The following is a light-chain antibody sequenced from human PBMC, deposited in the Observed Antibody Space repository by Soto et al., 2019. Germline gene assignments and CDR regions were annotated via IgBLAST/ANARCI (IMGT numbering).Light chain of an antibody. V-gene: IGKV3-20*01. CDR1: QSVSSSY. J-gene: IGKJ2*01. Sequence: EIVLTQSPGTLSLSPGERATLSCRASQSVSSSYLAWYQQKPGQAPRLLIYGASSRATDIPDRFSGSGSGTDFTLTISRLEPEDFEVYYCQQYDSSPHTFGQGTKVDIK. CDR2: GAS. CDR3: QQYDSSPHT.